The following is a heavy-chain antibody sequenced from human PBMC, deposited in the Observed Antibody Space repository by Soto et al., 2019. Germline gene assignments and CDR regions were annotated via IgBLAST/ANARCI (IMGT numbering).Heavy chain of an antibody. CDR2: IDNSGANT. D-gene: IGHD2-15*01. J-gene: IGHJ4*02. CDR1: GFTFRTFA. CDR3: AKLGSSSPTVA. Sequence: GGSLRLSCAPSGFTFRTFAMIWVRQPPGKGLEWVSAIDNSGANTFYADSVRGRFTISRDNSKNTPFLQMNSLRAEGSAIYYCAKLGSSSPTVAWGQGT. V-gene: IGHV3-23*05.